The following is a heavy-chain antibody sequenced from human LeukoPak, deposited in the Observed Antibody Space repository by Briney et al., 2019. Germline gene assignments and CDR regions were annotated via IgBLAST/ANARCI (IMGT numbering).Heavy chain of an antibody. J-gene: IGHJ4*02. V-gene: IGHV3-21*01. D-gene: IGHD3-16*01. CDR1: GFTFSDYT. CDR3: ARGRQLGGPTTVYFDY. Sequence: GGSLRLSCAASGFTFSDYTMNWVRQPPGKGLEWVSSITGDTTYIYYADSVKGRFTISRDNAKNSLYLHINSLRAEDTAVYYCARGRQLGGPTTVYFDYWGQGTLVTVSS. CDR2: ITGDTTYI.